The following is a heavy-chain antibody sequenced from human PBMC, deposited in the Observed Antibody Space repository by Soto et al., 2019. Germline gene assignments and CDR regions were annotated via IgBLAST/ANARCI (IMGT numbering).Heavy chain of an antibody. J-gene: IGHJ4*02. CDR1: GASIRSTDYY. V-gene: IGHV4-30-4*01. D-gene: IGHD3-3*01. CDR2: VYYTGST. CDR3: ARGGQDFWSGPFDY. Sequence: SETLSLTCTVSGASIRSTDYYWSWIRQAPGKGLEWIGYVYYTGSTYYNPSLMSRLTISVDTSKNQFSLKLTSVTAAETALYYCARGGQDFWSGPFDYWGRGALVTVSS.